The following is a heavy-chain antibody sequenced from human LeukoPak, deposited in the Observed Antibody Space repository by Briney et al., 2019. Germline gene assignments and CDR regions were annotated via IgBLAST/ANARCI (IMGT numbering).Heavy chain of an antibody. CDR2: IKEDGSVK. D-gene: IGHD3-22*01. Sequence: PGGSLRLSCAAPGFTSSNYWMNWVRQAPGKGLERVANIKEDGSVKYYVDSVKGRFTISRDNAKNSLYLQMNSLRAEDTAVYYCARDQTYYYDSSGYYDAFDIWGQGTMVTVSS. V-gene: IGHV3-7*01. J-gene: IGHJ3*02. CDR3: ARDQTYYYDSSGYYDAFDI. CDR1: GFTSSNYW.